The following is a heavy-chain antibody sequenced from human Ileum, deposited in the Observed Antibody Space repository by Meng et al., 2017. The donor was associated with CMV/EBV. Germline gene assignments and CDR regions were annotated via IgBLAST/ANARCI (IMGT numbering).Heavy chain of an antibody. V-gene: IGHV1-2*02. CDR2: INPNSGGT. D-gene: IGHD3-10*01. CDR1: GYTFTGYY. J-gene: IGHJ4*02. Sequence: ASGYTFTGYYMHWVRQAPGQGLEWMGWINPNSGGTSYAQKFQGRVTMTRDTSISTAYMELSKLRSDDTAVYYCARVGQYGSGSYLAYWGQGTLVTVSS. CDR3: ARVGQYGSGSYLAY.